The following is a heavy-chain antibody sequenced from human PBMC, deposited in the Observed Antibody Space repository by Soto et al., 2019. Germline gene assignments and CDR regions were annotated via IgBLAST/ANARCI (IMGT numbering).Heavy chain of an antibody. J-gene: IGHJ5*02. CDR2: ISAYNGNI. D-gene: IGHD3-10*01. Sequence: QVQLVQSGAAVKKPGASVQVSCKASGYTFSNYGISWVRQAPGQGREWMGWISAYNGNIKFAQKVQGRVPRTTDTFTSTAERELKSLRAVVTATDYWARDPPGDGAAMCDLWGQGPLVTVSP. CDR3: ARDPPGDGAAMCDL. CDR1: GYTFSNYG. V-gene: IGHV1-18*01.